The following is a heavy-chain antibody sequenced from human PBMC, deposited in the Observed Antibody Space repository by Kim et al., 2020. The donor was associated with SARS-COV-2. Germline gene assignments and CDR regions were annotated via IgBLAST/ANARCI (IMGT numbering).Heavy chain of an antibody. CDR2: VDSSGNS. CDR3: AKAGTTGYSSGWAYGF. V-gene: IGHV4-39*07. D-gene: IGHD6-19*01. CDR1: GASIHSRNHY. Sequence: SETLSLTCSVSGASIHSRNHYWGWIRQPPGKGLEWIANVDSSGNSYYSPSLRSRVALSLDTSKNQFSLILRSLTGADTAVYYCAKAGTTGYSSGWAYGF. J-gene: IGHJ5*01.